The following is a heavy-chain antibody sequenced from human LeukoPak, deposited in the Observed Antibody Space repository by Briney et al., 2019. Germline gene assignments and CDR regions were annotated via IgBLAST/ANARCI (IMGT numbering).Heavy chain of an antibody. CDR2: IIPIFGTA. CDR3: TTRACHAGGCSSSFYYYYGLHF. D-gene: IGHD3-16*01. J-gene: IGHJ6*02. Sequence: ASVKVSCKASGNSISNYAVSWVRRAPGQGFEWMGGIIPIFGTADYAQKFQGRVTITADQSTSTTYMALSSLKSKDTATYYCTTRACHAGGCSSSFYYYYGLHFWGQGTTVSVSS. V-gene: IGHV1-69*13. CDR1: GNSISNYA.